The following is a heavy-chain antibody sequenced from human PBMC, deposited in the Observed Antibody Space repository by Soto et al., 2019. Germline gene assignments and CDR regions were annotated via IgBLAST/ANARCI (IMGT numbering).Heavy chain of an antibody. CDR3: AKYDYSNYVLTSFDY. Sequence: EVQLLESGGGLVQPGGSLRLSCAASGFTFSSYAMSWVRQAPGKELEWVSAISGSGGSTYYADSVKGRFTISRDNSKNTLYLQMNSLRAEDTAVYYCAKYDYSNYVLTSFDYWGQGTLVTVSS. J-gene: IGHJ4*02. V-gene: IGHV3-23*01. CDR1: GFTFSSYA. D-gene: IGHD4-4*01. CDR2: ISGSGGST.